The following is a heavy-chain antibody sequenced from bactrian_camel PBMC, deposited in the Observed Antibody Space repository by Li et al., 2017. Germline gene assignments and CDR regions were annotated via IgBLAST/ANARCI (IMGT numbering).Heavy chain of an antibody. CDR2: ISPGVGRA. D-gene: IGHD3*01. J-gene: IGHJ4*01. Sequence: HVQLVESGGGSVQAGGSLTLSCVATGYIYSSDCMAWFRQAPGKEREGVAAISPGVGRAMYADSVKGRFTISKDNAKNTLYLRMNSLKPEDTAMYYCATDSGECPGTRVLWLYEGQGTQVTVS. CDR1: GYIYSSDC. V-gene: IGHV3S1*01.